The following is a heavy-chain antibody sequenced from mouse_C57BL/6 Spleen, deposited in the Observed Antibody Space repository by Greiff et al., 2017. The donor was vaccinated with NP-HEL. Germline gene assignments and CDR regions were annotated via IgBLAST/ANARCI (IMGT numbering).Heavy chain of an antibody. V-gene: IGHV1-52*01. CDR3: ARTGTGYLDY. D-gene: IGHD4-1*01. CDR1: GYTFTSYW. CDR2: IDPSDSET. Sequence: QVQLQQPGAELVRPGSSVKLSCKASGYTFTSYWMHWVKQRPIQGLEWIGNIDPSDSETHYNQKFKDKATLTVDKSSSTAYMQLSSLTSEDSAFYYCARTGTGYLDYWGQGTTLTVSS. J-gene: IGHJ2*01.